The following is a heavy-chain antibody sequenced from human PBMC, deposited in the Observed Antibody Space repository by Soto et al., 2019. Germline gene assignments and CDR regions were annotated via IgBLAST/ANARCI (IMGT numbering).Heavy chain of an antibody. CDR3: GRDRNVMDV. Sequence: GGSLRLSCVASGFTFSTYAMTWVRQAPGKGLECVSRISFSGDGTYYADSVKGRFTISRDNSKNTLYLQMNSLRAEYTAVYYCGRDRNVMDVGGQGTTVTVSS. CDR1: GFTFSTYA. V-gene: IGHV3-23*01. J-gene: IGHJ6*02. CDR2: ISFSGDGT.